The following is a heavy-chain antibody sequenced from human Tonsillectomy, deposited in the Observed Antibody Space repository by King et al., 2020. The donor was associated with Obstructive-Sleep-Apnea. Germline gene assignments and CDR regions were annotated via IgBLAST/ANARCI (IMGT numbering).Heavy chain of an antibody. CDR2: ISYDGSNK. Sequence: QLVQSGGGVVQPGRSLRLSCAASGFTFSSYAMHWVRQAPGKGLEWVAVISYDGSNKYYADSVKGRFTISRDNSKNTLYLQMNSLGAEDTAVYYCARDRPPYSGSYWGGAFDIWGQGTMVTVSS. CDR3: ARDRPPYSGSYWGGAFDI. D-gene: IGHD1-26*01. CDR1: GFTFSSYA. J-gene: IGHJ3*02. V-gene: IGHV3-30*04.